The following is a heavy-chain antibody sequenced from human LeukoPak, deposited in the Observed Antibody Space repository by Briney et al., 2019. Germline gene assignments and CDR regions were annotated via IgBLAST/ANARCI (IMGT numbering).Heavy chain of an antibody. CDR3: ARVRWYYDSSGFLSGYYYYMDV. CDR2: IIPIFGTA. CDR1: GVTFSSYA. Sequence: ASVKVSCKASGVTFSSYAISWVRQAPGQGLEWMGGIIPIFGTANYAQKFQGRVTITADKSTSTAYMELSSLRSEDTAVYYCARVRWYYDSSGFLSGYYYYMDVWGKGTTVTVSS. D-gene: IGHD3-22*01. J-gene: IGHJ6*03. V-gene: IGHV1-69*06.